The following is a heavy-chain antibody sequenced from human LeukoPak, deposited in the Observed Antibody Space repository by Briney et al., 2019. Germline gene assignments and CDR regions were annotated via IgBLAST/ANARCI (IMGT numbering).Heavy chain of an antibody. Sequence: SETLSLTCTVSGGSISSYYWSWIRQPPGKGLEWIGSVYYSENTNYNPSLKSRVTISVDTSKNQLSLKLSSVTAADTAVYYCAREVVGATTAWFDPWGQGTLVTVSS. CDR3: AREVVGATTAWFDP. J-gene: IGHJ5*02. CDR1: GGSISSYY. V-gene: IGHV4-59*01. CDR2: VYYSENT. D-gene: IGHD1-26*01.